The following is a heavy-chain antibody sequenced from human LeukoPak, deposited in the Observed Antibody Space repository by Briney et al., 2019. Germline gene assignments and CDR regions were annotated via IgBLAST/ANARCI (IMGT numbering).Heavy chain of an antibody. J-gene: IGHJ4*02. CDR2: ISYDGSNK. Sequence: GGSLRLSCAASGFTFSSYAMHWVRQAPGKGLEWVAVISYDGSNKYYADSVKGRFTISRDNSKNTLYLQMNSLRAEDTAVYYCASDYSSAVTTGYFDYWGQGTLVTVSS. V-gene: IGHV3-30*04. D-gene: IGHD4-17*01. CDR3: ASDYSSAVTTGYFDY. CDR1: GFTFSSYA.